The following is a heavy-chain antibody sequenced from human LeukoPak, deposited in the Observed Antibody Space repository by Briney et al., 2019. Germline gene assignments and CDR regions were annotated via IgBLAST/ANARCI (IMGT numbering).Heavy chain of an antibody. CDR1: GFTFSTYG. CDR2: ITGSGGST. CDR3: ARDQLGAVLYFDY. V-gene: IGHV3-23*01. Sequence: GGSLRLSCAASGFTFSTYGMSWVRQAPGKGLEWVSVITGSGGSTYYADSVKGRFTISRDNSKSTLYLQINSLRVEDTAVYYCARDQLGAVLYFDYWGQGTLVTVSS. D-gene: IGHD1-1*01. J-gene: IGHJ4*02.